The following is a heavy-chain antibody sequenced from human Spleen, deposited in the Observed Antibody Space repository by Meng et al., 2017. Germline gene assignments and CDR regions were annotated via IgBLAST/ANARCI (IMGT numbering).Heavy chain of an antibody. CDR2: IYYGGTS. CDR1: GGSVNSVGYY. CDR3: ARRSSSSSFSYYFDY. V-gene: IGHV4-61*08. D-gene: IGHD6-6*01. J-gene: IGHJ4*02. Sequence: SETLSLTCTVSGGSVNSVGYYWTWIRQPPGKGLEWIGYIYYGGTSNHNPSLKGRVTISLGTSKNQFSLILSSVTAADTAVYYCARRSSSSSFSYYFDYWGQGTLVTVSS.